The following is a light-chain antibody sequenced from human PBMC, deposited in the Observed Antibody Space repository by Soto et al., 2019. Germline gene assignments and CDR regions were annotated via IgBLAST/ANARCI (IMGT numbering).Light chain of an antibody. CDR1: SSDIGRYDY. CDR3: TSFTTAYTHV. Sequence: ALTQPASVSGPPGQSITVSCTGTSSDIGRYDYVSWYQQHTGKVPKLLIYDVTNRPSGVSNRFSGSKSGNTASLTISGLQAEDEADYYCTSFTTAYTHVFGTGTKVTVL. J-gene: IGLJ1*01. V-gene: IGLV2-14*03. CDR2: DVT.